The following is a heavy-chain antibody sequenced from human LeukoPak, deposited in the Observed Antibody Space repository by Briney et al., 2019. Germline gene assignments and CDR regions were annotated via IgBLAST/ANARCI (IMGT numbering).Heavy chain of an antibody. CDR2: IYYSGST. Sequence: SQTLSLTCTVSGGSISSGGYYWSWIRQHPGKGLEWIGYIYYSGSTYYNPSLKSRVTISVDTSKNQFSLKLSSVTAADTAVYYWARTSTVTRPYFFDYWGQGTLVTVSS. V-gene: IGHV4-31*03. CDR1: GGSISSGGYY. D-gene: IGHD4-17*01. CDR3: ARTSTVTRPYFFDY. J-gene: IGHJ4*01.